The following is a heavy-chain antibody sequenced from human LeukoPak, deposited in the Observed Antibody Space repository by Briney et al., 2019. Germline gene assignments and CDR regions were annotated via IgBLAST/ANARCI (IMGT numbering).Heavy chain of an antibody. Sequence: GGSLRLSCAASGFTFSSYSMNWVRQAPGKGLEWVSYISSSGSTIYYADSVKGRFTISRDNAKNSLYLQMNSLRAEDTAVYYCARELAAAENMDVWGQGTTVTVSS. V-gene: IGHV3-48*04. J-gene: IGHJ6*02. CDR1: GFTFSSYS. CDR2: ISSSGSTI. CDR3: ARELAAAENMDV. D-gene: IGHD6-13*01.